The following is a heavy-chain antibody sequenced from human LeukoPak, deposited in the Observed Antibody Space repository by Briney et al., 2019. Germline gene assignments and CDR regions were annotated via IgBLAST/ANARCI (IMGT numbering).Heavy chain of an antibody. CDR3: ARGRPHGNDY. Sequence: GGSPRPSCAASGFTFSSYWMNWVRQAPGKGLVWVSRIASDGSSTTYADSVKGRFSISRDNAKSTLYLRMNSLRVEDTAVYYCARGRPHGNDYWGQGTLVTVSS. CDR1: GFTFSSYW. J-gene: IGHJ4*02. D-gene: IGHD4-23*01. V-gene: IGHV3-74*01. CDR2: IASDGSST.